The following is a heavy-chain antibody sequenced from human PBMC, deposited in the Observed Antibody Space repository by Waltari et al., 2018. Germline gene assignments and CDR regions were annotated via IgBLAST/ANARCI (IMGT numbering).Heavy chain of an antibody. J-gene: IGHJ3*02. V-gene: IGHV4-31*03. D-gene: IGHD6-13*01. CDR1: GGSISRGGYY. CDR3: ARWDSSSLYAFDI. Sequence: QVQLQESGPGLVKPSQTLSLPCTVSGGSISRGGYYWSWIRQHPGKGLEWIGYIYYSGSTYYNPSLKSRVTISVDTSKNQFSLKLSSVTAADTAVYYCARWDSSSLYAFDIWGQGTMVTVSS. CDR2: IYYSGST.